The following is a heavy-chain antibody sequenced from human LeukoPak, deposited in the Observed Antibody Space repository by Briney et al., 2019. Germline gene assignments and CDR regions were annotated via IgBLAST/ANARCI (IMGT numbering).Heavy chain of an antibody. J-gene: IGHJ6*03. Sequence: GGPLRLSCAASGFTFSSFDMHWVRQPTGQGLEWVSTIGTASDTSYPGSVEGRFTLSRDNAKNSLYLQMNSLTAGDTAVYYCARGPPRGKYYYMDVWGKGTTVTVSS. CDR3: ARGPPRGKYYYMDV. CDR2: IGTASDT. V-gene: IGHV3-13*01. D-gene: IGHD1-1*01. CDR1: GFTFSSFD.